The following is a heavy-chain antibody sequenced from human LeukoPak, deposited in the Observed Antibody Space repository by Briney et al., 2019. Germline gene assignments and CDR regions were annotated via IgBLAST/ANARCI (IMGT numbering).Heavy chain of an antibody. CDR2: ISAYNGNT. CDR3: ARAIAAAGTRAYYYGMDV. D-gene: IGHD6-13*01. V-gene: IGHV1-18*04. CDR1: GYTFTSYG. Sequence: ASVKVPCKASGYTFTSYGISWVRQAPGQGLEWMGWISAYNGNTNYAQKLQGRVTMTTDTSTSTAYMELRSLRSDDTAVYYCARAIAAAGTRAYYYGMDVWGKGTTVTVSS. J-gene: IGHJ6*04.